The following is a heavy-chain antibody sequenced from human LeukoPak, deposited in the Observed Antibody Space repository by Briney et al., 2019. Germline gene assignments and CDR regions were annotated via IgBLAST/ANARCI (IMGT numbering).Heavy chain of an antibody. CDR3: VSQSFSGSDNYYFHY. J-gene: IGHJ4*02. CDR2: ISGRGERA. V-gene: IGHV3-23*01. CDR1: GFMFSTYA. Sequence: GGSLRLSCVPSGFMFSTYAMSWVRQGPGQGLEWVSIISGRGERAYYAGSGKGRFTISRENSKNTVYMRMKSQRAEDTAIYYCVSQSFSGSDNYYFHYWGQGTLVAVSS. D-gene: IGHD1-26*01.